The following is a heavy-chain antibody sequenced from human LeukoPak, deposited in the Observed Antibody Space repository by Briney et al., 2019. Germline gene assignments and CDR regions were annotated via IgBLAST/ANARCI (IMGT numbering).Heavy chain of an antibody. J-gene: IGHJ3*02. D-gene: IGHD6-19*01. CDR2: ISSSSSYI. Sequence: GGSLRLSCAASGFTFSSYSMNWVRQAPGKGLEWVSSISSSSSYIYYADSVKGRFTISRDNAKNTLYLQMNSLRGEDTAVYYCARVAVGGTRAFDIWGQGTMVTVSS. CDR1: GFTFSSYS. V-gene: IGHV3-21*01. CDR3: ARVAVGGTRAFDI.